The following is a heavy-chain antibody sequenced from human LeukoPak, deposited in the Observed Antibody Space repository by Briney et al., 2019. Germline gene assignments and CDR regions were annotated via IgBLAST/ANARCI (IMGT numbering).Heavy chain of an antibody. CDR3: ARDRGVVVAATSDY. D-gene: IGHD2-15*01. Sequence: ASVKLSCKASGYTFTDYYMHWVRQAHGQGHEWMGWISAYNGNTNYAQKLQGRVTMTTDTSTSTAYMELRSLRSDDTAVYYCARDRGVVVAATSDYWGQGTLVTVSS. CDR2: ISAYNGNT. J-gene: IGHJ4*02. CDR1: GYTFTDYY. V-gene: IGHV1-18*04.